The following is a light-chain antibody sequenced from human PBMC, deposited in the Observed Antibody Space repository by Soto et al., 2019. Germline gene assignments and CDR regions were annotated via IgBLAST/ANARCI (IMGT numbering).Light chain of an antibody. CDR1: QSISSN. V-gene: IGKV3-15*01. Sequence: VMAQSPASLSFSPGQQPTLSCKASQSISSNLAWCQQKPGQAPRLLMFRTSSRATGFPARFSGSGSGTEFNLTISSLQSEDFGVYYCQQYNNWPPITFGQGTRLEIK. CDR2: RTS. CDR3: QQYNNWPPIT. J-gene: IGKJ5*01.